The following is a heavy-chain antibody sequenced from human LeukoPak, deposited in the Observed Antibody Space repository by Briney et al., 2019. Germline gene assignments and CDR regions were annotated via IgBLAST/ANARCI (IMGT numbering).Heavy chain of an antibody. CDR3: ARDGDKAAADWNFDI. Sequence: SETLSLTCAVSGGSFSGYYWSWICQPPGKGLEWSGEINDRGSTNSNPSLKSRVTISVDTSKKQISLKVNSVTAADTAIYYCARDGDKAAADWNFDIWGRGTLVTVSS. CDR2: INDRGST. CDR1: GGSFSGYY. J-gene: IGHJ2*01. D-gene: IGHD6-13*01. V-gene: IGHV4-34*01.